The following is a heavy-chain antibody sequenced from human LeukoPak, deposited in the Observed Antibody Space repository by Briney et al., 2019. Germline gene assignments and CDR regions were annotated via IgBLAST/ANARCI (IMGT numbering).Heavy chain of an antibody. Sequence: PSETLSLTCTVSGDSITNYYWNWIRQPAGKGLEWIGRIHTSGTTNHNPSLKSRVTMSVDTSMNQFSLKLSSVTAADTAVYYCVRLGDSSSSGIDYWGQGTLVTVSS. D-gene: IGHD6-6*01. J-gene: IGHJ4*02. CDR2: IHTSGTT. CDR3: VRLGDSSSSGIDY. V-gene: IGHV4-4*07. CDR1: GDSITNYY.